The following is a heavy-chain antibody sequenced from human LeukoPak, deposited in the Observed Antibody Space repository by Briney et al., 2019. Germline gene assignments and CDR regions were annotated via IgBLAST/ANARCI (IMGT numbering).Heavy chain of an antibody. Sequence: SETLSLTCTVSGGSISSYYWSWIRQPPGKGLEWIGYIYYSGSTNYNPSLKSRLTMSVDTSKNQFSLKLSSVTAADTAVYYCARGRYVTTRGGAAAGFLDYWGQGTLVTVST. CDR3: ARGRYVTTRGGAAAGFLDY. V-gene: IGHV4-59*01. J-gene: IGHJ4*02. D-gene: IGHD6-13*01. CDR2: IYYSGST. CDR1: GGSISSYY.